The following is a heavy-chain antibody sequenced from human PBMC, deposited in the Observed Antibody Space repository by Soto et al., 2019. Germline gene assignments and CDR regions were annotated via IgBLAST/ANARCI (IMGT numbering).Heavy chain of an antibody. J-gene: IGHJ4*02. Sequence: SETLSLTCSVSGGSISTSRSYWAWIRQPPGKGLEWLANIYYSGSTNYNPSLRSRVTISIDTSKNEFSLQLRSVTAADTAVYFCARYPRLDCWGQGTLVTVSS. CDR3: ARYPRLDC. CDR1: GGSISTSRSY. CDR2: IYYSGST. V-gene: IGHV4-39*07.